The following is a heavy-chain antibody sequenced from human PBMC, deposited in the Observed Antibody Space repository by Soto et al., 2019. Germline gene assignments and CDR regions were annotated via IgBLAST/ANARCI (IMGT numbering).Heavy chain of an antibody. V-gene: IGHV1-69*01. Sequence: QVQLVQSGAEVKKPGSSVKVSCKASGGTFSSYAISWVRQAPGQGLEWMGGIIPIFGTANYAQKFQGRVTITADESTSTAYMELSRLSSEDTAVYYCAPYYYDISGTWGMDVWGKGTTVTVSS. CDR3: APYYYDISGTWGMDV. D-gene: IGHD3-22*01. CDR1: GGTFSSYA. J-gene: IGHJ6*04. CDR2: IIPIFGTA.